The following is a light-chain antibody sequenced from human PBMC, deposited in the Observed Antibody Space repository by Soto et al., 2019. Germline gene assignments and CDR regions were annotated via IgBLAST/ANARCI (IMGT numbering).Light chain of an antibody. CDR3: QQYNSYDT. V-gene: IGKV1-5*03. Sequence: DIQMTQSPSTLSASVGDRVTITCRASQSISSWLAWYQQKPGKAPKLLIYRASSLESGVPSRFSGSGSGTEFTLTISILQPDDFATYYCQQYNSYDTVGQGTKLEIK. J-gene: IGKJ2*01. CDR2: RAS. CDR1: QSISSW.